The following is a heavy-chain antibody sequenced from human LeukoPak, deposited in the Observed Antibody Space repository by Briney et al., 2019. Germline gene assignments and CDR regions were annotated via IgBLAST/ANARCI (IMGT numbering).Heavy chain of an antibody. CDR2: IYTSGST. CDR1: GGPISTYY. CDR3: ARSPGRYYYYMDV. J-gene: IGHJ6*03. Sequence: SETLSLTCTVSGGPISTYYWSWVRQPAGKGLEWIGRIYTSGSTSYNPSLKSRVTMSEDTSKNQFSLKLSSVTAADTAVYYCARSPGRYYYYMDVWGKGTTVTVSS. V-gene: IGHV4-4*07. D-gene: IGHD1-1*01.